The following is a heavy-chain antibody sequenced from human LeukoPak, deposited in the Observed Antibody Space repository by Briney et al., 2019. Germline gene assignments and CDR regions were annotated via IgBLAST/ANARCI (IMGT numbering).Heavy chain of an antibody. CDR3: ARFTVADAFDI. V-gene: IGHV4-34*01. CDR2: INHSGST. CDR1: GGSFSGYY. J-gene: IGHJ3*02. Sequence: PSETLSLTCAVYGGSFSGYYWSWIRQPPGKGLEWIGEINHSGSTNYNPSLKSRVTISVDTSKKQFSLKLSSVTAADTAVYYCARFTVADAFDIWGQGTMVTVSS. D-gene: IGHD4-17*01.